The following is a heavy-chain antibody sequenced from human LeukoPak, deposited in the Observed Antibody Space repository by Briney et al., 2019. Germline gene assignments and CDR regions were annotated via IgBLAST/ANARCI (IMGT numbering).Heavy chain of an antibody. V-gene: IGHV1-69*05. D-gene: IGHD5-18*01. J-gene: IGHJ4*02. CDR3: AISIEVDTAMAETGYYFDY. CDR2: IIPIFGTA. CDR1: GGTFSSYA. Sequence: GASVKVSCKASGGTFSSYAISWVRQAPGQGLEWMGRIIPIFGTANYAQKFQGRVTVTTDESTSTAYMELSRLRSEDTAVYYCAISIEVDTAMAETGYYFDYWGQGTLVTVSS.